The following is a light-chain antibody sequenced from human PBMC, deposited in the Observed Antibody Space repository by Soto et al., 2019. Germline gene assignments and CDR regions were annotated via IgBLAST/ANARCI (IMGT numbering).Light chain of an antibody. CDR2: GAS. Sequence: EIVLTQSPGTLSLSPGERDTLSCRASQSVSNSYLAWYQQKPGQAPRLLIYGASSRATGIPDRYSGSGSGTDFTLTISRLEPEDFPVYYCQQYGSSPNTFGQGTKLEIK. V-gene: IGKV3-20*01. CDR1: QSVSNSY. CDR3: QQYGSSPNT. J-gene: IGKJ2*01.